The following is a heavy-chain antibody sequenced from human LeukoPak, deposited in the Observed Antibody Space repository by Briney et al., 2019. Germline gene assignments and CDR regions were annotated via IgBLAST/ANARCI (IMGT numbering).Heavy chain of an antibody. CDR2: MYYTGST. Sequence: SETLSLTCTVSGGSISSRNYYWGWIRQPPGKGLEWIGSMYYTGSTYNSPSLKSRVTISVDTSKNQFSLKLTSVTAADTAVYYCARGRSRHYYDSSGHLYYMDVWGKGTTVTVSS. V-gene: IGHV4-39*07. CDR1: GGSISSRNYY. D-gene: IGHD3-22*01. CDR3: ARGRSRHYYDSSGHLYYMDV. J-gene: IGHJ6*03.